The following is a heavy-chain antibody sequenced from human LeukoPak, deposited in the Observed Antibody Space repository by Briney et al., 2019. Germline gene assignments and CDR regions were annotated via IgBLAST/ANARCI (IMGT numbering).Heavy chain of an antibody. J-gene: IGHJ3*02. V-gene: IGHV4-59*08. Sequence: SETLSVTCTVSGGSISTYYWSWIRQPPGKGLEWIGYIYYTGSTNYNPSLKSRVTISVDTSKNQFSLKLRSVTAADTAVYYCARAGVGRGDDAFDIWGQGTMVTVSS. D-gene: IGHD3-3*01. CDR1: GGSISTYY. CDR3: ARAGVGRGDDAFDI. CDR2: IYYTGST.